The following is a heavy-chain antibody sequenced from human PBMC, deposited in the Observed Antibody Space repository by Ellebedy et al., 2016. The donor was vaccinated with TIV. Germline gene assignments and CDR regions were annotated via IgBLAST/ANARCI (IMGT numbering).Heavy chain of an antibody. CDR3: ARRGVGATYFDS. CDR1: GCSISSSSYY. D-gene: IGHD1-26*01. V-gene: IGHV4-39*01. Sequence: MPSETLSLTCTVSGCSISSSSYYWGWIRQSPGKGLEWIGSMYYSGITLYNPSLKSRVTISVDTSKNQFSLKLTSVTAADTTMYYCARRGVGATYFDSWGQGTLVTVSS. CDR2: MYYSGIT. J-gene: IGHJ4*02.